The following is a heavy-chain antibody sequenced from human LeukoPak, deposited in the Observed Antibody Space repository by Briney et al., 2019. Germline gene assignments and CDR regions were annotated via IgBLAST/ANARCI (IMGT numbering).Heavy chain of an antibody. V-gene: IGHV4-59*08. Sequence: NTSETLSLTCTVSGGSVTSYYWSWIRQPPGKGLEWIGYIYYSGGTNYNPSLKSRVTISVDTSKNQFSLKLNSVTAADTAVYYCARRPVTGTTTLHYFDYWGQGTLVTVSS. CDR2: IYYSGGT. J-gene: IGHJ4*02. D-gene: IGHD1-7*01. CDR3: ARRPVTGTTTLHYFDY. CDR1: GGSVTSYY.